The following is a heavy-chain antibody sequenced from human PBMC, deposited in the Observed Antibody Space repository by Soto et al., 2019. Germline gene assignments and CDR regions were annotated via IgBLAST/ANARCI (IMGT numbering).Heavy chain of an antibody. CDR3: ARQIVATTTGYYYYYCMDV. CDR1: GGSISSGGYY. Sequence: QVQLQESGPGLVKPSQTLSLTCTVSGGSISSGGYYWSWIRQHPGKGLEWIGYIYYSGSTYYNPSLKSRVTISVDTSKNQFSLKLSSVTAADTAVYYCARQIVATTTGYYYYYCMDVWGQGTTVTVSS. CDR2: IYYSGST. J-gene: IGHJ6*02. D-gene: IGHD5-12*01. V-gene: IGHV4-31*03.